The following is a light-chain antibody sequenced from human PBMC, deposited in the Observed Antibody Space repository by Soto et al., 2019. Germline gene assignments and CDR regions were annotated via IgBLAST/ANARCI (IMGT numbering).Light chain of an antibody. J-gene: IGKJ1*01. CDR3: QQYNNWPRT. CDR2: HAS. V-gene: IGKV3-15*01. CDR1: QSVSSN. Sequence: EIVMTQSPATLSVSPGERATLSCRASQSVSSNLAWYQQKPGQAPRLLIYHASLRATGIPARFSGSESGTEFTLTSSSLQAEDFALYYCQQYNNWPRTFGQGTKVEIK.